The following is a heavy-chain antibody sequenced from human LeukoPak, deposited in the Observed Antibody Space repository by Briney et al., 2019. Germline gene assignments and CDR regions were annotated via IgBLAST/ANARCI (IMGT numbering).Heavy chain of an antibody. Sequence: PSETLSLTCAVYGGSFSGYYWSWIRQPPGKGLVWIGEINHSGSTNYNPSLKSRVTISVDTSKNQFSLKLSSVTAADTAVYYCARPWTVATHYYMDVWGKGTTVTVSS. CDR2: INHSGST. D-gene: IGHD5-12*01. CDR1: GGSFSGYY. CDR3: ARPWTVATHYYMDV. V-gene: IGHV4-34*01. J-gene: IGHJ6*03.